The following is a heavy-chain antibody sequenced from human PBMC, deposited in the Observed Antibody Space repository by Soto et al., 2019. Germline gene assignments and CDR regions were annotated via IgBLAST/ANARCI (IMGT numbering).Heavy chain of an antibody. D-gene: IGHD1-1*01. V-gene: IGHV3-33*01. CDR3: ARDHEQPLEIDYFDY. J-gene: IGHJ4*02. CDR2: IWYDGSNK. CDR1: GFTFSSYG. Sequence: QVQLVESGGGVVQPWRSLRLSCAASGFTFSSYGMHWVRQAPGKGLEWVAVIWYDGSNKYYADSVKGRFTISSDNSKNTLSLEMNSLRAEDTAVYYCARDHEQPLEIDYFDYWGQGTLVTVSS.